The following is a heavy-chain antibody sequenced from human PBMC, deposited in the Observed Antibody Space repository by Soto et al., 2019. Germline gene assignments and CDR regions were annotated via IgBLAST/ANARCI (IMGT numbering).Heavy chain of an antibody. J-gene: IGHJ6*02. CDR3: AKDPPWTVGPLAMDV. CDR2: FSGSGGNI. D-gene: IGHD2-2*01. V-gene: IGHV3-23*01. CDR1: GFTFSTHA. Sequence: EVQLLESGGGLVQPGGSLRLSRVASGFTFSTHAMSWVRQAPGKGLEWVSTFSGSGGNIYYAESVKGRLTISRDDSKNTLYLQMNSLRVEDTAVYYCAKDPPWTVGPLAMDVWGQGTTVTVSS.